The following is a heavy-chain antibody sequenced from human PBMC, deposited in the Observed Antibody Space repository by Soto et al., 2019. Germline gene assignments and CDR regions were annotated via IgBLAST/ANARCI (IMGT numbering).Heavy chain of an antibody. D-gene: IGHD2-2*01. J-gene: IGHJ5*02. CDR1: GYTFTSYA. V-gene: IGHV1-3*01. CDR3: ASYPGVESQLHTSCFDP. CDR2: INAGNGNT. Sequence: ASVKVSCKASGYTFTSYAMHWVRQAPGQRLEWMGWINAGNGNTKYSQKFQGTVTITRDASASTAYMELSSLRSEATADYAFASYPGVESQLHTSCFDPWGQGTLVTVSS.